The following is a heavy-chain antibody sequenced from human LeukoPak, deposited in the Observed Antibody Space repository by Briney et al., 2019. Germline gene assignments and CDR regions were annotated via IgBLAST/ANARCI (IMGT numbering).Heavy chain of an antibody. CDR3: AKDPLKIVGATTDAFDI. J-gene: IGHJ3*02. CDR1: GFTFSSYS. D-gene: IGHD1-26*01. V-gene: IGHV3-48*04. Sequence: GGSLRLSCAASGFTFSSYSMSWVRQAPGKGLEWISYINSSSSTIYYADSVKGRFTISRDNAKNSLYLQMNSLRAEDTAVYYCAKDPLKIVGATTDAFDIWGQGTMVTVSS. CDR2: INSSSSTI.